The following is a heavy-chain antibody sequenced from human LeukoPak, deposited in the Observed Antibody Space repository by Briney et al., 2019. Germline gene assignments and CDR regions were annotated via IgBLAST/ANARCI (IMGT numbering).Heavy chain of an antibody. CDR2: MGTTGDT. D-gene: IGHD1-26*01. J-gene: IGHJ4*02. CDR3: AALGGSIY. Sequence: GGSLRLSCAASGFTFSSYDVHWVRQATGRGLEWVSAMGTTGDTYYAGSVKGRFTISREDAKNSFYLQMNSLRAGDTAVYYCAALGGSIYWGQGTVVTVSS. V-gene: IGHV3-13*01. CDR1: GFTFSSYD.